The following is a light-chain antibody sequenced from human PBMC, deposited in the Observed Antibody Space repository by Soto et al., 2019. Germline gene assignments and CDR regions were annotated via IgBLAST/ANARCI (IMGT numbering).Light chain of an antibody. CDR3: QQYGTSPRT. Sequence: EIVLTQSPGTLSLSPGERATLSCRASQSVSSDYLAWYQQKPGQAPRLFIYGASTSATGIPDRFSGSGSGTDFTLTISRLEPEDFAVYYCQQYGTSPRTFGQGTKVELK. CDR1: QSVSSDY. V-gene: IGKV3-20*01. CDR2: GAS. J-gene: IGKJ1*01.